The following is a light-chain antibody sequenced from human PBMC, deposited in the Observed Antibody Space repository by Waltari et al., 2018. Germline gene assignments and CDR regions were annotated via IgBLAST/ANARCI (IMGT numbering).Light chain of an antibody. CDR2: RND. V-gene: IGLV1-47*01. J-gene: IGLJ3*02. CDR3: AAWDDSLTVR. CDR1: SSNIGSNF. Sequence: QRVTISCSGSSSNIGSNFVCWYQHLPGTAPKLLIYRNDQRPSGVPDRFSGSRSGTSASLAISGRRSEEEADYYCAAWDDSLTVRFGGGTKLTVL.